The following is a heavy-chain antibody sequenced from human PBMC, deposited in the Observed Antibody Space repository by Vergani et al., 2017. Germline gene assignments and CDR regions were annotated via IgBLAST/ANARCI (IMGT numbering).Heavy chain of an antibody. CDR1: GYTFTSYG. D-gene: IGHD6-6*01. J-gene: IGHJ3*02. CDR2: ISAYNGNT. CDR3: ARDVYTYSSSPGAFDI. V-gene: IGHV1-18*04. Sequence: QVQLVQSGAEVKKPGASVKVSCKASGYTFTSYGISWVRQAPGQGLELMGWISAYNGNTNYAQKLQGRVTMTTDTSTSTAYMELRSLRSDDTAVYYCARDVYTYSSSPGAFDIWGQGTMVTVSS.